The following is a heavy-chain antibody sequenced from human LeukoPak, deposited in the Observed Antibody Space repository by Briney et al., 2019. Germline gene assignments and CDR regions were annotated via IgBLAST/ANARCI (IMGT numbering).Heavy chain of an antibody. J-gene: IGHJ4*02. D-gene: IGHD6-13*01. V-gene: IGHV6-1*01. CDR2: TYYRSRWYN. CDR1: GDSVSSNSAA. Sequence: SQTLSLTCDITGDSVSSNSAAWNWIRQSPSGGLEWLGRTYYRSRWYNDYAVSVKSRIIINADTSKNQLSLQLNSVTPEDTAVYYCARDGYSSTWYVFDYWGQGILVTVSS. CDR3: ARDGYSSTWYVFDY.